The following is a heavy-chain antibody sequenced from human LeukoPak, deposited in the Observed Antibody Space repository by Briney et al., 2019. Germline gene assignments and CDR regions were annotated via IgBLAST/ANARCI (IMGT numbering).Heavy chain of an antibody. Sequence: SETLSLTCTVSGGSITSYYWGWFRQPPGKGLEWIGYIYYSGSTNYNPSLKSRVTISVDTSKNQFSLKLSSVTAADTAVYYCARRLAAAGLNWFDPWGQGTLVTVSS. V-gene: IGHV4-59*08. CDR1: GGSITSYY. J-gene: IGHJ5*02. CDR3: ARRLAAAGLNWFDP. D-gene: IGHD6-13*01. CDR2: IYYSGST.